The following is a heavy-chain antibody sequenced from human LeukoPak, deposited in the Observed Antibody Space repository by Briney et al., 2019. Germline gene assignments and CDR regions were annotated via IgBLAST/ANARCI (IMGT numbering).Heavy chain of an antibody. D-gene: IGHD3-22*01. CDR3: ASLNYYDSSAYYYPDAFDI. V-gene: IGHV1-2*02. CDR2: INPNSGGT. J-gene: IGHJ3*02. CDR1: GYTFTGYY. Sequence: ASVKVSCKASGYTFTGYYMHWVRQAPGQGLEWMGWINPNSGGTNYAQKLQGRVTMTTDTSTSTAYMELRSLRSDDTAAYYCASLNYYDSSAYYYPDAFDIWGQGTMVTVSS.